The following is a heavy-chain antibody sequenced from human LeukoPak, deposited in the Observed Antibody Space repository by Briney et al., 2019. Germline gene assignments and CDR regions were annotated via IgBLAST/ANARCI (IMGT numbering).Heavy chain of an antibody. CDR3: ARRGKWELVAYYFDS. V-gene: IGHV4-38-2*02. J-gene: IGHJ4*02. Sequence: PSETLSLTCTVSGYSISSGYQWGWIRQPPGKGLEWIATIYHSGSTYYNPSLKSRVSMSVDTSKNQFSLKLISVTAADTAVYYCARRGKWELVAYYFDSWGPGTLVTVSS. CDR1: GYSISSGYQ. D-gene: IGHD1-26*01. CDR2: IYHSGST.